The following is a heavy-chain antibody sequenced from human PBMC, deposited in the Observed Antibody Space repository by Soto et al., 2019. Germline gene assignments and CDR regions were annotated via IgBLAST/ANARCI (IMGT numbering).Heavy chain of an antibody. V-gene: IGHV4-59*01. Sequence: SETLSLTCTVAGGCISSYYWTLIQQSQGKGLEWIVYIYYSGSTNYTPSLKSRVTISVDTSKNQFSLKLSSVTAADTAVYYCARVLGSGYHENDNWFDPWGQGTLVTVSS. J-gene: IGHJ5*02. D-gene: IGHD3-3*01. CDR3: ARVLGSGYHENDNWFDP. CDR1: GGCISSYY. CDR2: IYYSGST.